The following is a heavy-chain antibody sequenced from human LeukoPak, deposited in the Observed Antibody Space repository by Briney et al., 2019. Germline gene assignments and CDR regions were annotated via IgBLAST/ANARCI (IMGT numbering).Heavy chain of an antibody. V-gene: IGHV4-34*01. CDR3: ARVRATTTPYYFDY. J-gene: IGHJ4*02. CDR1: GGSFSGYY. Sequence: PSETLSLTCAVYGGSFSGYYWSWIRQPPGKGLEWIGEINHSGSTNYNPSLKSRVTISVDTSKNQFSLKLSSVTAADTAVYYCARVRATTTPYYFDYWGQGTLVTVSS. D-gene: IGHD5-12*01. CDR2: INHSGST.